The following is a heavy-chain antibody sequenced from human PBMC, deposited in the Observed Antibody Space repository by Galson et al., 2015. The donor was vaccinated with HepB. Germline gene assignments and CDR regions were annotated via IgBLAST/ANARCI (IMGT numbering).Heavy chain of an antibody. Sequence: SLRLSCAASGFTFSSYWMSWVRQAPGKGLEWVANIKQDGSEKYYVDSVKGRFTISRDNAKNSLYLQMNSLRAEDTAVYYCARLLAYSSSSETAALEGRWGQGTLVTVSS. V-gene: IGHV3-7*01. CDR2: IKQDGSEK. D-gene: IGHD6-6*01. J-gene: IGHJ4*02. CDR1: GFTFSSYW. CDR3: ARLLAYSSSSETAALEGR.